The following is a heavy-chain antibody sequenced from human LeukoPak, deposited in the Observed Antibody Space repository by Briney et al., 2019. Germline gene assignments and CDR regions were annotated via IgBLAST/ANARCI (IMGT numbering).Heavy chain of an antibody. CDR2: IYYSGST. J-gene: IGHJ4*02. V-gene: IGHV4-39*01. D-gene: IGHD3-10*01. CDR3: ARGWVRGPITIDY. Sequence: PSETLSLTCTVSGGSISSSFYYWGWIRQPPGKGLEWIGSIYYSGSTYYNPSLKSRVTISVDTSKNQFSLKLSSVTAADTAVYYCARGWVRGPITIDYWGQGTLVTVSS. CDR1: GGSISSSFYY.